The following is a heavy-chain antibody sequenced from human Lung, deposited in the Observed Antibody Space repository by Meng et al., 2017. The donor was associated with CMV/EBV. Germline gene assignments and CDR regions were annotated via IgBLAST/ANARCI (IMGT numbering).Heavy chain of an antibody. CDR3: ARGNSGITGYYGMDV. CDR2: IYSGGST. J-gene: IGHJ6*02. Sequence: GESLKISCAASGFTVSSNYMSWVRQAPGKGLEWVSVIYSGGSTYYADSVTGRFTISRDNSKNTQFLQMNSLRAEDTAVYYCARGNSGITGYYGMDVWGQGTTVTVSS. D-gene: IGHD3-16*01. V-gene: IGHV3-53*05. CDR1: GFTVSSNY.